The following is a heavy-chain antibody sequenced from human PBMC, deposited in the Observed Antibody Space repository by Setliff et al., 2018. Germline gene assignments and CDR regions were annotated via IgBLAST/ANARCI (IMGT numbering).Heavy chain of an antibody. D-gene: IGHD1-1*01. J-gene: IGHJ4*02. CDR3: ARGHTIGALLRHFDC. V-gene: IGHV3-48*01. CDR2: ISSSSSTI. Sequence: LRLSCAASGFTFSSYSMNWVRQAPGKGLEWVSYISSSSSTIYYADSVKGRFTISRDNAKNSLYLQMSSLRAEDTAMYYCARGHTIGALLRHFDCWGQGTLVTVSS. CDR1: GFTFSSYS.